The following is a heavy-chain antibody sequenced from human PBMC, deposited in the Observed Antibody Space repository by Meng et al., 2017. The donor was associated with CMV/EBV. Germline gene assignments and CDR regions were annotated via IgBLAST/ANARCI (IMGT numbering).Heavy chain of an antibody. CDR2: IYWNDDK. CDR1: GFSLSTSGVG. V-gene: IGHV2-5*01. D-gene: IGHD2-8*01. Sequence: SGPTLVKPTQTLTLTCTFSGFSLSTSGVGVGWTRQPPGKALEWLALIYWNDDKRYSPSLKSRLTITKDTSKNQVVLTMTNMDPVDTATYYCARLGYCTNGVCYYPLYFDYWGQGTLVTVSS. J-gene: IGHJ4*02. CDR3: ARLGYCTNGVCYYPLYFDY.